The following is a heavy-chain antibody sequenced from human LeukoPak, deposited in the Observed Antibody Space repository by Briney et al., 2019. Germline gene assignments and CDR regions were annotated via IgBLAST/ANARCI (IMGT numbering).Heavy chain of an antibody. CDR2: IFPGDSDT. J-gene: IGHJ5*02. V-gene: IGHV5-51*01. CDR1: GYSFTSYW. D-gene: IGHD4-17*01. CDR3: ARAFSFEDGEP. Sequence: HGESLKISCQASGYSFTSYWIGWVRQMPGTGLEWMGMIFPGDSDTRYTPSFQGQVTISADKSINTAYLQWSSLKASDTAMYYCARAFSFEDGEPWGQGTLVTVSS.